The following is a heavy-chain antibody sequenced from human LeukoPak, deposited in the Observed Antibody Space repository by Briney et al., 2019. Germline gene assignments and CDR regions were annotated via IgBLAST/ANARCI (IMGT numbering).Heavy chain of an antibody. Sequence: GSLRLSCAASGFTFSSYAMSWVRQAPGKGLEWVSAISGSGGSTYYADSVKGRFTISRDNSKNTLYLQMNSLRAEDTAVYYCAKDRYYDFWSGYSVWFDPWGQGTLVTVSS. CDR3: AKDRYYDFWSGYSVWFDP. CDR1: GFTFSSYA. V-gene: IGHV3-23*01. D-gene: IGHD3-3*01. CDR2: ISGSGGST. J-gene: IGHJ5*02.